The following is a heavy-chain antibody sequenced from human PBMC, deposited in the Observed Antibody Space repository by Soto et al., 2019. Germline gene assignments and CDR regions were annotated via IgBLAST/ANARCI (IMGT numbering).Heavy chain of an antibody. CDR3: AGSRYDILTGYYMYYMDV. D-gene: IGHD3-9*01. V-gene: IGHV4-59*08. CDR2: IYYSGST. J-gene: IGHJ6*03. Sequence: SETLSLTCTVSGGSISSYYWSWIRQPPGKGLEWIGYIYYSGSTNYNPSLKSRVTISVDTSKNQFSLKLSSVTAADTAVYYCAGSRYDILTGYYMYYMDVWGKGTTVTVSS. CDR1: GGSISSYY.